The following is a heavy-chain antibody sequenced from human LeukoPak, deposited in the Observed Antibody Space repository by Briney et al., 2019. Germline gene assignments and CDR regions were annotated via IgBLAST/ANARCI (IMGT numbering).Heavy chain of an antibody. J-gene: IGHJ4*02. Sequence: GRSLRLSCAASGFTFSSYAMHWVRQAPGKGLEWVAVISYDGSNKYYADSVKGRFTISRDNSKNTLYLQMNSLRAEGTAVYYCARDLTPLGGYSSGWFHFDYWGQGTLVTVSS. D-gene: IGHD6-19*01. CDR3: ARDLTPLGGYSSGWFHFDY. CDR1: GFTFSSYA. CDR2: ISYDGSNK. V-gene: IGHV3-30*04.